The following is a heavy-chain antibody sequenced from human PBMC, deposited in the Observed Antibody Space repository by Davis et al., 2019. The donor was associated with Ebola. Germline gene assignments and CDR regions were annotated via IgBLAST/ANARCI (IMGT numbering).Heavy chain of an antibody. CDR1: GRSTSSSSYY. V-gene: IGHV4-39*07. D-gene: IGHD5-12*01. Sequence: MPSESLSLTCTVSGRSTSSSSYYWGWIRQPPGKGLEWIGSIYYSGSTYYNPSLKSRVTISVDTSKNQFSLKLSSVTVADTAVYYCARGYTGWFDPWGQGTLVTVSS. CDR2: IYYSGST. CDR3: ARGYTGWFDP. J-gene: IGHJ5*02.